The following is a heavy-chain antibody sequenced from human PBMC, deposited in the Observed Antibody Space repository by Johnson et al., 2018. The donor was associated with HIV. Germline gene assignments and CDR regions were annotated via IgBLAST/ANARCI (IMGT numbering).Heavy chain of an antibody. Sequence: VQLVESGGGVVQPGRSLRLSCAASGFIFSDYGMHWVRQAPGKGLEWVSGISWNSGSIGYADSVKGRFTISRDNTKNSLYLQMDSLRVDDTAVYYCARDPDWSAFDIWGQGTMVTVSS. J-gene: IGHJ3*02. D-gene: IGHD3-9*01. V-gene: IGHV3-9*01. CDR2: ISWNSGSI. CDR1: GFIFSDYG. CDR3: ARDPDWSAFDI.